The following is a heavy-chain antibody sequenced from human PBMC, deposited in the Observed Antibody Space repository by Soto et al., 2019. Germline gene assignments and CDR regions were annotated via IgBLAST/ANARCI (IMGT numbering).Heavy chain of an antibody. CDR2: IYYSGST. CDR3: ARVSNTVTTGFVDY. Sequence: QVQLQESGPGLVKPSQTLSLTCTVSGGSISSGGYYWSWIRQHPGKGLEWIGYIYYSGSTYYNPSLKSRVTISVDTSKNQCSLKLSSVTAADTAVYYCARVSNTVTTGFVDYWGQGTLVTVSS. V-gene: IGHV4-31*03. J-gene: IGHJ4*02. CDR1: GGSISSGGYY. D-gene: IGHD4-17*01.